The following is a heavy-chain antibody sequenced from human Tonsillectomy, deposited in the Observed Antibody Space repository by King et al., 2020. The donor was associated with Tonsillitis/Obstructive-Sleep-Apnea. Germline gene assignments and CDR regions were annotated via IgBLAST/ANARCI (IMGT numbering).Heavy chain of an antibody. J-gene: IGHJ6*03. CDR2: ISGSGGST. Sequence: VQLVESGGGLVQPGGSLRLSCAASGFTFSSYAMSWVRQAPGKGLEWVSAISGSGGSTYYADSVKGRFTISRANSKNTLYLQMNSLRAEDTAGYYCAKDLGAYDFWSGYPFYYYYYYMDVWGKGTTVTVSS. V-gene: IGHV3-23*04. D-gene: IGHD3-3*01. CDR1: GFTFSSYA. CDR3: AKDLGAYDFWSGYPFYYYYYYMDV.